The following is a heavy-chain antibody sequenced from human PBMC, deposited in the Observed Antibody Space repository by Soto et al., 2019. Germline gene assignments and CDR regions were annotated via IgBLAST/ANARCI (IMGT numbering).Heavy chain of an antibody. CDR3: TRGIASSSLVTFDV. CDR1: GFTFSRYI. V-gene: IGHV3-21*01. CDR2: ISSTSTNI. Sequence: EVQLVESGGGLVKPGGSLRLSCAASGFTFSRYIMHWVRQAPGQGLEWIATISSTSTNIYYADSVKGRITISRDNPKNTRSLQMDSLRREDTAVYYCTRGIASSSLVTFDVWGQGTMVTVSP. J-gene: IGHJ3*01. D-gene: IGHD2-21*01.